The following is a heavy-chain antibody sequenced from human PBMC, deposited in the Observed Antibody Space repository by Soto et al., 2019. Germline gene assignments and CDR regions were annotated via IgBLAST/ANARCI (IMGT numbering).Heavy chain of an antibody. CDR3: ATLSGLGRFNWFDS. CDR2: IYYSGST. Sequence: SETLSLTCTVSGGSISSGGYYWSWIRQHPGKGLEWIGYIYYSGSTYYNPSLKSRVTISVDTSKNQFSLKLSSVTAADTAVYYCATLSGLGRFNWFDSWGQGTLVPVSS. V-gene: IGHV4-31*03. J-gene: IGHJ5*01. D-gene: IGHD3-16*01. CDR1: GGSISSGGYY.